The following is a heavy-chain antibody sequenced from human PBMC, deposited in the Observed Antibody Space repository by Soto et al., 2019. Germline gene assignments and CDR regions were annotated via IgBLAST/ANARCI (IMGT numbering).Heavy chain of an antibody. Sequence: SETLSLTCTVSGGSISSYYWSWIRQPPGKGLEWIGYIYYSGSTNYNPSLKSRVTISVDTSKNQFSLKLSSVTAADTAVYYCARQVGGASGCMDFWGKGTTVTVSS. D-gene: IGHD5-12*01. CDR1: GGSISSYY. V-gene: IGHV4-59*08. J-gene: IGHJ6*04. CDR3: ARQVGGASGCMDF. CDR2: IYYSGST.